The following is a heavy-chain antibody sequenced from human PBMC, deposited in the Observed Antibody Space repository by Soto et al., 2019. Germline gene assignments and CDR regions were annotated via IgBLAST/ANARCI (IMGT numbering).Heavy chain of an antibody. D-gene: IGHD2-21*01. J-gene: IGHJ6*02. CDR3: ARDLRTINYYYGMDV. V-gene: IGHV4-59*01. Sequence: TCRVADGNSSSYWWSRIRKTPGKGLEWIGYIYYGGSTNYNPSLKSRVTISVTTSKNQFSLKLSSVSAADTAVYDCARDLRTINYYYGMDVWGQWTTVTVS. CDR1: DGNSSSYW. CDR2: IYYGGST.